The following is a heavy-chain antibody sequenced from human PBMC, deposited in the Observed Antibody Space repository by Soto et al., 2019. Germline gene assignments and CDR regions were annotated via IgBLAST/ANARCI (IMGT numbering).Heavy chain of an antibody. CDR1: GFTFSSYS. V-gene: IGHV3-21*01. Sequence: EVQLVESGGGLVKPGGSLRLSCAASGFTFSSYSMNWVRQAPGKGLEWVSSISSSSSYIYYADSVKGRFTISRDNAKNSLYLQMNSLRAEDTAVYYCAREKKESFYTIFGVGNGMDVWGQGTTVTVSS. D-gene: IGHD3-3*01. CDR3: AREKKESFYTIFGVGNGMDV. J-gene: IGHJ6*02. CDR2: ISSSSSYI.